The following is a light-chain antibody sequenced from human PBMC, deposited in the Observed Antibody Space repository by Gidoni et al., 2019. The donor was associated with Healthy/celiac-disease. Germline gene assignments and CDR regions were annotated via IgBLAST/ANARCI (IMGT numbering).Light chain of an antibody. V-gene: IGLV2-8*01. CDR2: EVS. CDR3: SSYAGSNNWV. Sequence: QSALTQPPSAPGSPGQSVTSSCTGTSSDVGGYNYVSWYQQHPGKAPNLMIYEVSKRPSGVPDRFSGSKAGNTASLTVSGRQAEDEADYYCSSYAGSNNWVFGGGTKLTVL. J-gene: IGLJ3*02. CDR1: SSDVGGYNY.